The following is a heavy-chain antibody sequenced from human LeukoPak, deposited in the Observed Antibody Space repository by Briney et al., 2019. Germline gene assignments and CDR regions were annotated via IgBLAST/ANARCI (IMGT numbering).Heavy chain of an antibody. CDR1: GVTVSGNF. V-gene: IGHV3-53*01. Sequence: GGSLRLSCAASGVTVSGNFMTWVRQAPGKGLEWVSVIYSSGNTYYADSVRGRFTISRDSSKNTVFLQMSSLGADDTAVYYCARAPDGHERGIYGDAFDVWGQGTTVTVSS. J-gene: IGHJ3*01. D-gene: IGHD4-17*01. CDR3: ARAPDGHERGIYGDAFDV. CDR2: IYSSGNT.